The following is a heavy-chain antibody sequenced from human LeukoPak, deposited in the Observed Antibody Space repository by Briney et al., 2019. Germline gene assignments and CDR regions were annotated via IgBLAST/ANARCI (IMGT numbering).Heavy chain of an antibody. D-gene: IGHD2-2*02. Sequence: ASVKVSCKASGYTFTSYGISWVRQAPGQGLEWMGWISGYNGNTNYAQNLQGRVTMTTDTSTSTVYMELRSLRSDDTAVYYCARVAGGRYCSSTSCYMRGWFDPWGQGTLVTVSS. CDR1: GYTFTSYG. CDR2: ISGYNGNT. CDR3: ARVAGGRYCSSTSCYMRGWFDP. V-gene: IGHV1-18*01. J-gene: IGHJ5*02.